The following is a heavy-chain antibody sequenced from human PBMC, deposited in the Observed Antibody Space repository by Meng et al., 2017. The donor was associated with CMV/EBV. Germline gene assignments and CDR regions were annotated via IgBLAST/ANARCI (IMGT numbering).Heavy chain of an antibody. CDR1: GFTFSSYG. V-gene: IGHV3-30*02. CDR2: IRYDGSNK. J-gene: IGHJ4*02. Sequence: GESLKISCAASGFTFSSYGTHWVRQAPGKGLEWVAFIRYDGSNKYYADSVKGRFTISRDNSKNTLYLQMNSLRAEDTAVYYCAKDLGGHRGYYYDSSGPLPGDYWGQGTLVTVSS. D-gene: IGHD3-22*01. CDR3: AKDLGGHRGYYYDSSGPLPGDY.